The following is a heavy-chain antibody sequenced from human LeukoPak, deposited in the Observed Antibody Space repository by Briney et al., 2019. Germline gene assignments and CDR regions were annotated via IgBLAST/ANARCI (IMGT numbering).Heavy chain of an antibody. CDR2: INWNGGST. D-gene: IGHD3-16*01. CDR3: ARAYDYVWGSSYYFDY. CDR1: GFTFDDYG. J-gene: IGHJ4*02. V-gene: IGHV3-20*04. Sequence: PGGSLRLSCAASGFTFDDYGMSWVRQAPGKGLEWVSGINWNGGSTGYADSVKGRFTISRDNAKNSLYLQMNSLRAEDTALYYCARAYDYVWGSSYYFDYWGQGTLVTVSS.